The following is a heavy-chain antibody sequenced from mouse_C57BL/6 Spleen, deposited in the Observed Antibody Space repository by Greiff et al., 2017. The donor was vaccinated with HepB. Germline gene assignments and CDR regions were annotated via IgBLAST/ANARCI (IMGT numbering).Heavy chain of an antibody. CDR2: ISYSGST. CDR3: ARRLLQGSVGFDV. J-gene: IGHJ1*03. CDR1: GYSITSDY. D-gene: IGHD2-3*01. V-gene: IGHV3-8*01. Sequence: VQLKQSGPGLAKPSQTLSLTCSVTGYSITSDYWNWIRKFPGNKLEYMGYISYSGSTYYNPSLKSRISITRDTAKNQYYLQLNSVTTEDTATYYCARRLLQGSVGFDVWGTGTTVTVSS.